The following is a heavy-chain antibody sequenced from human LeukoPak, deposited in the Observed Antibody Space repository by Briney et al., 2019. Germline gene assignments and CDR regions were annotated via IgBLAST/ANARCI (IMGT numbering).Heavy chain of an antibody. J-gene: IGHJ4*02. CDR3: AKDTYYYGSGSFDY. CDR2: MRYDGSNK. Sequence: QPGGSLRLSCAASGFTFSSYGMHWVRQAPGKGLEWVAFMRYDGSNKYYADSVKGRFTISRDNSKNTLYLQMNSLRAEDTAVYYCAKDTYYYGSGSFDYWGQGTLVTVSS. D-gene: IGHD3-10*01. V-gene: IGHV3-30*02. CDR1: GFTFSSYG.